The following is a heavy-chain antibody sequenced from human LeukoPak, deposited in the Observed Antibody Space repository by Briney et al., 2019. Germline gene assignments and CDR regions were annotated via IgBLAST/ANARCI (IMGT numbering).Heavy chain of an antibody. J-gene: IGHJ3*02. CDR1: GGSISSGDYY. CDR2: IYYSGGT. D-gene: IGHD1-26*01. V-gene: IGHV4-30-4*08. Sequence: PSQTLSLTCTVSGGSISSGDYYWSWIRQPPGKGLEWIGYIYYSGGTYYNPSLKSRVTISVDTSKNQFSLKLSSVTAADTAVYYCARATSGSYSPDAFDIWGQGTMVTVSS. CDR3: ARATSGSYSPDAFDI.